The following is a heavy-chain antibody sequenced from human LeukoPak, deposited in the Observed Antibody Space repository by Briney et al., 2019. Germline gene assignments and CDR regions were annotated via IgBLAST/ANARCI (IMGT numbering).Heavy chain of an antibody. CDR3: ARHAGLAAAVSRIRSFDS. CDR2: VQHSEGP. J-gene: IGHJ4*02. CDR1: RGSIASTGYY. V-gene: IGHV4-39*01. Sequence: SETLSLTCTVSRGSIASTGYYWDCIRQTPRKGLEWIGNVQHSEGPSDNPSLKARVTMSVNTSTNQFSLKLTSIAPADTAVYYCARHAGLAAAVSRIRSFDSWVQGTLVIVSS. D-gene: IGHD6-25*01.